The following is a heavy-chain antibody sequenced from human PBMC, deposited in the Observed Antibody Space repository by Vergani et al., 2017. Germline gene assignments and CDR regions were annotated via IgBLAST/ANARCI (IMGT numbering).Heavy chain of an antibody. D-gene: IGHD5-24*01. CDR3: ARDHRDYNNYPGTFDI. J-gene: IGHJ3*02. Sequence: QVQLVQSGAEVMKPGSSVKVSCKVSGGSFNSYAITWVRQAPGQGLEWMGGIIPIFGTTNYTRKFQGRITISADESTSTAYMELRSLQSEDTAVYYCARDHRDYNNYPGTFDIWGQGSMVTVSS. CDR2: IIPIFGTT. CDR1: GGSFNSYA. V-gene: IGHV1-69*01.